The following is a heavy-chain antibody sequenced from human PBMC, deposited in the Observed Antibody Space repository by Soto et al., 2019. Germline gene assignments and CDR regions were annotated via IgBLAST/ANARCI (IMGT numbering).Heavy chain of an antibody. V-gene: IGHV4-34*01. CDR3: ARRDWSGSTSHFYFDY. D-gene: IGHD3-9*01. CDR2: IYHSGST. Sequence: LSLTFAVVVDSLRGQSWNWIRQSPGKGLEWIGEIYHSGSTYYKPSLKSRVAMSVDTSKNQFSLKLTSATAADTAVYYCARRDWSGSTSHFYFDYWGQGVMVTV. CDR1: VDSLRGQS. J-gene: IGHJ4*02.